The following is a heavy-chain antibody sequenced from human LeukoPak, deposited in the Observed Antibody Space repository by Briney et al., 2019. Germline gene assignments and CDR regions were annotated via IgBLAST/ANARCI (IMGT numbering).Heavy chain of an antibody. CDR3: ARDPDGAWFDP. D-gene: IGHD1-14*01. Sequence: PSETLSLTCTVSGGSISSGSYYWSWIRQPAGKGLEWIGRIYTSGSTNYNPSLKGRVTISVDTSKNQFSLKLSSVTAADTAVYYCARDPDGAWFDPWGQGTLVTVSS. V-gene: IGHV4-61*02. CDR1: GGSISSGSYY. CDR2: IYTSGST. J-gene: IGHJ5*02.